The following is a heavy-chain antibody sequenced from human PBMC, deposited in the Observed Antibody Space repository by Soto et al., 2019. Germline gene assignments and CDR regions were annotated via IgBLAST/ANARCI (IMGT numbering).Heavy chain of an antibody. CDR1: GFTVSSEY. CDR2: IYIDGNT. D-gene: IGHD4-17*01. Sequence: GSLRLSCAASGFTVSSEYRSWVRQAPGKGLEWVSVIYIDGNTFYADSVKDRFTISRDNSKNTLYLQMNNLRVEDTAIYYCVRDQSLVTTTWGQGTLVTVSS. J-gene: IGHJ4*02. V-gene: IGHV3-66*01. CDR3: VRDQSLVTTT.